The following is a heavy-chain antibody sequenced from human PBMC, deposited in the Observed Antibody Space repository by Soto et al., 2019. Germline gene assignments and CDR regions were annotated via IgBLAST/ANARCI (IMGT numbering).Heavy chain of an antibody. D-gene: IGHD6-6*01. CDR2: IIWNSGSI. V-gene: IGHV3-9*01. CDR3: AKDLLQQLGNGMDV. J-gene: IGHJ6*02. Sequence: SLRLSCAASGXTFDDYSMHWVRQAPGKGLEWVSGIIWNSGSIGYADSVKGRFTISRDNAKNSLYLQMNSLRAEYTALYYCAKDLLQQLGNGMDVWAQWTTVPVS. CDR1: GXTFDDYS.